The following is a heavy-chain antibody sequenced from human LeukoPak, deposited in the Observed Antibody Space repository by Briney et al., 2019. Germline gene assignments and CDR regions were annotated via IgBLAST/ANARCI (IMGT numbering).Heavy chain of an antibody. CDR3: ARLRDYYDSSGYYGY. CDR1: GGSFSGCN. Sequence: SSETLSHTCAVYGGSFSGCNWSWIRQPPGKGLEWIGEINHSGSTNYNPSLKSRVTISVDTSKNQFSLKLSSVTAADTAVYYCARLRDYYDSSGYYGYWGQGTLVTVSS. V-gene: IGHV4-34*01. D-gene: IGHD3-22*01. CDR2: INHSGST. J-gene: IGHJ4*02.